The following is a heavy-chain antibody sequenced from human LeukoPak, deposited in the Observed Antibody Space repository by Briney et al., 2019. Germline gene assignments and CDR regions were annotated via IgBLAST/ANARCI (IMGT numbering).Heavy chain of an antibody. CDR3: ARELSSGYYG. V-gene: IGHV3-48*03. CDR1: GFTFSGYE. Sequence: GGSLTLSCAAYGFTFSGYEMNWVRQAPGKGLEWVSYISSSGSTIYYAYSVKGRFTISRDNAKHSLYLQMTSLRAEDTAVYYCARELSSGYYGWGQGTLVTVSS. J-gene: IGHJ1*01. D-gene: IGHD3-22*01. CDR2: ISSSGSTI.